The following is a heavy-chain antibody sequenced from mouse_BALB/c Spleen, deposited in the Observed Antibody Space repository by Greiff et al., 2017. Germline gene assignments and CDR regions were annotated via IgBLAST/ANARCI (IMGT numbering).Heavy chain of an antibody. V-gene: IGHV3-2*02. CDR1: GYSITSDYA. CDR3: AREGGNYDY. J-gene: IGHJ2*01. CDR2: ISYSGST. Sequence: ESGPGLVKPSQSLSLTCTVTGYSITSDYAWNWIRQFPGNKLEWMGYISYSGSTSYNPSLKSRISITRDTSKNQFFLQLNSVTTEDTATYYCAREGGNYDYWGQGTTLTVSS. D-gene: IGHD2-1*01.